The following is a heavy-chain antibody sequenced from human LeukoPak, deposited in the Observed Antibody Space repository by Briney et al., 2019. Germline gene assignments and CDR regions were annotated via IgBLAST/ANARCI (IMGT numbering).Heavy chain of an antibody. V-gene: IGHV3-13*01. CDR1: GFTFSSYD. CDR3: ARGTRDSPYYYGMDV. CDR2: IGTAGDT. J-gene: IGHJ6*02. Sequence: PGGSLRLSRAASGFTFSSYDMHWVRQATGKGLEWVSAIGTAGDTYYPGSVKGRFTISRENAKNSLYLQMNSLRAGDTAVYYCARGTRDSPYYYGMDVWGQGTTVTVSS. D-gene: IGHD2-21*02.